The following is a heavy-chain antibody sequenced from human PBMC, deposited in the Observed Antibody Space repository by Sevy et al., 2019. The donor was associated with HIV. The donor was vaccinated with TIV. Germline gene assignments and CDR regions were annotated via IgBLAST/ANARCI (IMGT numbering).Heavy chain of an antibody. Sequence: SETLSLTCTVSDGSVNSDNYFWTWIRQPPGKGLEWIGYIYYTGTTNYNPSLKSRVTISVDTSKNQFSLKLNSVTAADTAVYYCARCMASAMTNWFAPWGQGTLVTVSS. D-gene: IGHD5-18*01. CDR1: DGSVNSDNYF. V-gene: IGHV4-61*01. CDR2: IYYTGTT. J-gene: IGHJ5*02. CDR3: ARCMASAMTNWFAP.